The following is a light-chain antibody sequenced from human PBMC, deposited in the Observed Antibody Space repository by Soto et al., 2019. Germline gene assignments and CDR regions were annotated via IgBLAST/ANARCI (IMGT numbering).Light chain of an antibody. CDR3: CSYAGSSPV. J-gene: IGLJ2*01. V-gene: IGLV2-11*01. CDR1: SSDVGGYNY. Sequence: QSALTQPRSVSGSPGQSVTISCTGTSSDVGGYNYVSWYQQHPGKAPKLMIYDASKRPSGVPDRFSGSKSGNTASLTISGLQAEDEADYYCCSYAGSSPVFGGGTKLTVL. CDR2: DAS.